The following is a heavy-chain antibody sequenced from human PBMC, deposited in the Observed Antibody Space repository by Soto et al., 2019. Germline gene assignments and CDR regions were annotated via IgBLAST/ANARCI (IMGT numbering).Heavy chain of an antibody. CDR3: ARKDKSGYFNWFDP. Sequence: GEPLKNSYRTSGYRFTSDWIAWVRKKTGKGLEWMGIIFPSDSDTRYSPSFQGQVTISAYRSTSTVFLQWASLKASDTAVYFCARKDKSGYFNWFDPWGQGTLVTVSS. D-gene: IGHD3-22*01. CDR2: IFPSDSDT. V-gene: IGHV5-51*01. J-gene: IGHJ5*02. CDR1: GYRFTSDW.